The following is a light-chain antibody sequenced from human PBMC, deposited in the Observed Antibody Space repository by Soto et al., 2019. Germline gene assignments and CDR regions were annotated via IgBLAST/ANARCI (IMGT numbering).Light chain of an antibody. J-gene: IGKJ1*01. Sequence: EIVMTQSPATLSVSPGERATLSCRASQSVSSSYLAWYHQKPGQAPRLLIYDASNRATGIPARFSGSGSGTDFTLTISSLEPEDFAVYYCQQRSNWPPTFGQGTNVDI. V-gene: IGKV3-11*01. CDR2: DAS. CDR1: QSVSSSY. CDR3: QQRSNWPPT.